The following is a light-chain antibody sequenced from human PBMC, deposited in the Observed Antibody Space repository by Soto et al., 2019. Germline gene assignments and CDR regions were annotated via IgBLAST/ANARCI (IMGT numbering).Light chain of an antibody. J-gene: IGKJ4*01. CDR3: HQFNSYPLT. CDR2: DAS. Sequence: AIQLTQSPSSLSASVGDRVTITCRASQGISSALACYQQKPGKAPKLLIYDASSLESGVPSRFSGSGSGTDFTLTVSSLQPEDFATYYCHQFNSYPLTFGGGTKVEIK. V-gene: IGKV1-13*02. CDR1: QGISSA.